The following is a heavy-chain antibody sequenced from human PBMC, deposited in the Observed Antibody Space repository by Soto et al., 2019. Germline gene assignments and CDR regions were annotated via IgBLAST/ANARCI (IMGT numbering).Heavy chain of an antibody. CDR1: GGSISSYY. Sequence: PSETLSLSCTVSGGSISSYYWSCIRQPPGKGLEWIGYIYYSGSTNYNPSLKSRVTISVDTSKNQFSLKLSSVTAADTAVYYCASSPCGGDCYSFVPGTYYSYGMEVWGQGTKVTVSS. D-gene: IGHD2-21*02. V-gene: IGHV4-59*01. CDR2: IYYSGST. CDR3: ASSPCGGDCYSFVPGTYYSYGMEV. J-gene: IGHJ6*02.